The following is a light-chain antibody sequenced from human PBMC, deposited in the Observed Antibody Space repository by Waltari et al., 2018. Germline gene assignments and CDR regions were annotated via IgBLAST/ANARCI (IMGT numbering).Light chain of an antibody. CDR1: QDITNH. V-gene: IGKV1-33*01. J-gene: IGKJ5*01. CDR3: QQYVDVPPT. CDR2: DTS. Sequence: DIQMTQSPSSLSASVGDRVTITCQASQDITNHLNWYQQKPGKAPKLLIYDTSNLETGVPSRFSGSGSRTDFTFTISSLQPEDIATYYCQQYVDVPPTFGQGTRLQIK.